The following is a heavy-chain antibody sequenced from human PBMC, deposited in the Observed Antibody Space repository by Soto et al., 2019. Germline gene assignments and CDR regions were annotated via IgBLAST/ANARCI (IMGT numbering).Heavy chain of an antibody. Sequence: QVQLQESGPGLVKPSETLSLTCTVSGGSISSYYWSWIRQPPGKGLVWIGYIYYSGSTNYNPSLKSRVTISVDTSKNQFSLKLSSVTAADTAVYYCARARDEDTAMVPHDYWGQGTLVTVSS. D-gene: IGHD5-18*01. CDR3: ARARDEDTAMVPHDY. V-gene: IGHV4-59*01. CDR1: GGSISSYY. J-gene: IGHJ4*02. CDR2: IYYSGST.